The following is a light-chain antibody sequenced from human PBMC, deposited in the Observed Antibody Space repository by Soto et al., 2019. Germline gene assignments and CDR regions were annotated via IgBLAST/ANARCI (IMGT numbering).Light chain of an antibody. CDR1: SSDVGAYDS. Sequence: QSVLTQPASVSGSPGQSITVSCTGTSSDVGAYDSVSWYQQHPGKAPKLLIYEVSNRPSGVSNRFSGSKSGSTASLTISGLXAEDEADYYCNSYTSTTTLEVFGGGTKVTVL. CDR2: EVS. CDR3: NSYTSTTTLEV. J-gene: IGLJ3*02. V-gene: IGLV2-14*03.